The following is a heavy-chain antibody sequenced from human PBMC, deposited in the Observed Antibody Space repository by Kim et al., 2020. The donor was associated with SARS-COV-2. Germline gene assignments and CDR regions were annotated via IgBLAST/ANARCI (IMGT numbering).Heavy chain of an antibody. D-gene: IGHD2-21*02. CDR3: ARRSREGGNSGYFDY. V-gene: IGHV4-34*01. CDR1: GGSFSGYY. Sequence: SETLSLTCAVYGGSFSGYYWSWIRQPPGKGLEWIGEINHSGSTNYNPSLKSRVTISVDTSKNQFSLKLSSVTAADTAVYYCARRSREGGNSGYFDYWGQGTLVTVSS. CDR2: INHSGST. J-gene: IGHJ4*02.